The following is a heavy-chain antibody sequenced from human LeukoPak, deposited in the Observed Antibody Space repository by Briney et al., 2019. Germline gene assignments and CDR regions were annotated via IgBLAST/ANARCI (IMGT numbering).Heavy chain of an antibody. Sequence: PGGSLRLSCAASGFTFSDYYMSWIRHAPGEGLEWFSYISSSSSYTNYADSVKGRFTISRDNAKNSLYLQMNSLRAEDTAVYYCARAARYYGSGFDAFDIWGQGTMVTVSS. V-gene: IGHV3-11*05. CDR1: GFTFSDYY. CDR3: ARAARYYGSGFDAFDI. J-gene: IGHJ3*02. D-gene: IGHD3-10*01. CDR2: ISSSSSYT.